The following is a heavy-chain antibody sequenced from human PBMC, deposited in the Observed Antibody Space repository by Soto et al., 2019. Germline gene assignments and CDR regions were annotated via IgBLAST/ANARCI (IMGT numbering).Heavy chain of an antibody. CDR1: GGTFSSYA. V-gene: IGHV1-69*06. J-gene: IGHJ6*02. CDR3: VGSSSTYYYYYYGMDV. Sequence: SVKVSCKASGGTFSSYAISWVRQAPGQGLEWMGGIIPIFGTANYAQKFQGRVTITADKSTSTAYMELSSLRSEDTAVYYCVGSSSTYYYYYYGMDVWGQGTTVTVSS. D-gene: IGHD6-6*01. CDR2: IIPIFGTA.